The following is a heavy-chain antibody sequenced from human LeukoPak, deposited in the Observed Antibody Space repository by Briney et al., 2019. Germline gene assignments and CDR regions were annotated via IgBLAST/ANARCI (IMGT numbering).Heavy chain of an antibody. V-gene: IGHV3-11*04. Sequence: PGGSLRLSCAASGFTVSSNYMIWIRQAPGKGLEWVSYIDTSGSAMYYAVPVKGRFTISRDNARNSLYLQMNSLRAEDTAVYYCARARKGYYFDYWGQGTLVTVSS. CDR3: ARARKGYYFDY. J-gene: IGHJ4*02. D-gene: IGHD1-14*01. CDR2: IDTSGSAM. CDR1: GFTVSSNY.